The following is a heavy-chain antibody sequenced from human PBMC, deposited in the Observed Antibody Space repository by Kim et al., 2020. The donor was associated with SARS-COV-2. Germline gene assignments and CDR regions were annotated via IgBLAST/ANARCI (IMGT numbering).Heavy chain of an antibody. J-gene: IGHJ4*02. CDR1: GFTFSSYG. CDR2: INSDGSST. V-gene: IGHV3-74*01. Sequence: GGSLRLSCAASGFTFSSYGMHWVRQAPGKGLVWVSRINSDGSSTSYADSVKGRFTISRDNAKNTLYLQMNSLRAEDTAVYYCASGSAVYGSGNFDYWGQGALVTVSS. CDR3: ASGSAVYGSGNFDY. D-gene: IGHD3-10*01.